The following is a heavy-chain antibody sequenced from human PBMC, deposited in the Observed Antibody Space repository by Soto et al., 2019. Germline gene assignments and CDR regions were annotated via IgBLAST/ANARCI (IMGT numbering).Heavy chain of an antibody. CDR2: IYYSGST. CDR3: ARAGISSWYKLYYYYYGMDV. J-gene: IGHJ6*02. Sequence: SETLSLTCAVSGGSISSGDYYWSWIRQPPGKGLEWIGYIYYSGSTYYNPSLKSRVTISVDTSKNQFSLKLSSVTAADTAVYYCARAGISSWYKLYYYYYGMDVWGQGTTVTVSS. V-gene: IGHV4-30-4*01. D-gene: IGHD6-13*01. CDR1: GGSISSGDYY.